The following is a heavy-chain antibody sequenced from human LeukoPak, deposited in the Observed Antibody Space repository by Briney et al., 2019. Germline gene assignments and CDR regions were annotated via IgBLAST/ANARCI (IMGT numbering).Heavy chain of an antibody. J-gene: IGHJ6*03. Sequence: SETLSLTCTVSGGSISSYYWSWIRQPPGKGLEGIGYIYYSGSTNYNPSLKSRVTISIDTSKNQFSLKLSSVTAADTAVYYCARVPLAARGAVYFYYMDVWGKGTTVTVSS. CDR2: IYYSGST. CDR3: ARVPLAARGAVYFYYMDV. V-gene: IGHV4-59*01. D-gene: IGHD6-6*01. CDR1: GGSISSYY.